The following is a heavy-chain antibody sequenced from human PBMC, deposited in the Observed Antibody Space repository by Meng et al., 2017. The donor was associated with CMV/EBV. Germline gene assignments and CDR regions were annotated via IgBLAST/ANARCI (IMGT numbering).Heavy chain of an antibody. CDR2: ISGSGGST. J-gene: IGHJ4*02. CDR3: AKVGERRGYSGFHDY. V-gene: IGHV3-23*01. CDR1: GFTFSSYA. D-gene: IGHD5-12*01. Sequence: GESLKISCAASGFTFSSYAKSWVRQAPGKGLEWVSAISGSGGSTYYADSVKGRFTISRDNSKNTLYLQMNSLRAEDTAVYYCAKVGERRGYSGFHDYWGQGTLVTVSS.